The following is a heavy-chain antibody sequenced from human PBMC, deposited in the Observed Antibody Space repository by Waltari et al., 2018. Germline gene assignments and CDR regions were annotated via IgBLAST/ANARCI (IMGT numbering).Heavy chain of an antibody. CDR1: GYSFTNYW. CDR3: ARRKAVTGTYHFDD. CDR2: IYPGDSYI. D-gene: IGHD6-19*01. V-gene: IGHV5-51*03. J-gene: IGHJ4*02. Sequence: EEQLVQSGAEVKKPGESLKISCKDSGYSFTNYWIAWVRQRPGEGLEWMGIIYPGDSYIRYSPSFQGQVTISADKSINTAYLQWSSLKASDTAMYYCARRKAVTGTYHFDDWGQGTLVTVSS.